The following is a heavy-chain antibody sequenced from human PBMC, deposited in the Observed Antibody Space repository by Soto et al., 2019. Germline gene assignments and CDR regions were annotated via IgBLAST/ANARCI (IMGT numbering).Heavy chain of an antibody. CDR2: INSNVRST. CDR1: GFAISNYW. CDR3: ARGGAARAYYYYGLDV. Sequence: PGGSLRLSCPASGFAISNYWMHWVRQVPGKGLVWVSRINSNVRSTNYADSVKGRFTISRDNATDTLHLQMDSLRAEDTAMYFCARGGAARAYYYYGLDVWGLGTTVTVSS. V-gene: IGHV3-74*01. J-gene: IGHJ6*02. D-gene: IGHD6-6*01.